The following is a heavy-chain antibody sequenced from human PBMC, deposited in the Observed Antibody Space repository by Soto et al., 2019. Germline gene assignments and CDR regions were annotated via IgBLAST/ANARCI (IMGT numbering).Heavy chain of an antibody. CDR2: IDPSDSYT. D-gene: IGHD6-6*01. CDR3: ARLSSSSSMGDAFDI. Sequence: PXVSVKISCKASGHSSTSSWIAWVRQMPGQGLEWMGRIDPSDSYTNYSPSFQGHVTISADKSISTAYLQWSSLKASDTAMYYCARLSSSSSMGDAFDIWGQGTMVTVSS. CDR1: GHSSTSSW. J-gene: IGHJ3*02. V-gene: IGHV5-10-1*01.